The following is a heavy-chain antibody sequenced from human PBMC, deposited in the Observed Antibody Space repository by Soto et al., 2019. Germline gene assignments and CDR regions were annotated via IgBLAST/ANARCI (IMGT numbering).Heavy chain of an antibody. V-gene: IGHV3-15*07. CDR2: IKSKTDGGTT. D-gene: IGHD6-13*01. CDR3: TTQQRGYRSSWYY. J-gene: IGHJ4*02. CDR1: GYTFSNAW. Sequence: GGSLTLYCAASGYTFSNAWVNYVQQAPGKGLEWVGRIKSKTDGGTTDYAAPVKGRFTISRDDSKNTLYLQMNSLKTEDTAVYYCTTQQRGYRSSWYYWGQGTLVTVSS.